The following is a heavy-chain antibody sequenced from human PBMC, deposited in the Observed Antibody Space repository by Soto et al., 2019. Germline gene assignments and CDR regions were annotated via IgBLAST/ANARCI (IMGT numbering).Heavy chain of an antibody. D-gene: IGHD2-8*02. CDR1: GFTFSSYA. CDR2: ISGSGGST. CDR3: AKTLYEYGTGVYQ. J-gene: IGHJ4*02. V-gene: IGHV3-23*01. Sequence: EVQLLESGGGLVQPGGSLRLSCAASGFTFSSYAMRWVRQAPAKGLEWVSAISGSGGSTYYADSVKGWFTISRDNTTNTPYLQMNSLRAEDTAVYYCAKTLYEYGTGVYQWGQGSLGTVSS.